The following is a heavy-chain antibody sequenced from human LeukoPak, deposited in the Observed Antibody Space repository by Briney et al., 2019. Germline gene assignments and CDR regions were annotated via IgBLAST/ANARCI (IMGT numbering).Heavy chain of an antibody. D-gene: IGHD2-2*01. J-gene: IGHJ6*02. CDR2: INHSGST. V-gene: IGHV4-34*01. Sequence: SETLSLTCAVYGGSFSGYYWSWIRQPPGKGLEWIGEINHSGSTNYNPSLKSRVTISVDTSKNQFSLKLSSVTAADTAVYYCARLNCSSTSCYDSPDYYGMDVWGQGTTVTVSS. CDR3: ARLNCSSTSCYDSPDYYGMDV. CDR1: GGSFSGYY.